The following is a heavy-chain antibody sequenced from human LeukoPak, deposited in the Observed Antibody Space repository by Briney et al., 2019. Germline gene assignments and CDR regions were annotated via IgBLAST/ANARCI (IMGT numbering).Heavy chain of an antibody. D-gene: IGHD6-13*01. Sequence: GGSLRLSCAPSGFTFSSYAMSWVRQAPGKGREGVSAISGCGGKTYYADSVKGRFTISRDNSKNTLYLQMNSLRAEDTAVYYCAKCPSDRSWYAFPPHWGQGTLVTVSS. CDR3: AKCPSDRSWYAFPPH. V-gene: IGHV3-23*01. CDR2: ISGCGGKT. J-gene: IGHJ4*02. CDR1: GFTFSSYA.